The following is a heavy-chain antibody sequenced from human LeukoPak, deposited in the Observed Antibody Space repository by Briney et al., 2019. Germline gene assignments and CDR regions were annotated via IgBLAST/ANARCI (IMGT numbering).Heavy chain of an antibody. Sequence: SETLSLTCTVSGVSISSYYWSWIRQPPGKGLEWIGYIYYSGSTNYNPSLKSRVTISVDTSKNQFSLKLSSVTAADTAVYYCARSRSGLVFTLHDYWGQGTLVTVSS. CDR3: ARSRSGLVFTLHDY. CDR2: IYYSGST. CDR1: GVSISSYY. V-gene: IGHV4-59*01. D-gene: IGHD6-19*01. J-gene: IGHJ4*02.